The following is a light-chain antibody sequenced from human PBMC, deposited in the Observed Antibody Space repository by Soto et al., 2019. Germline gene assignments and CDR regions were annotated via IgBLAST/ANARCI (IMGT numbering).Light chain of an antibody. Sequence: QSVLTQPASVSGSPGQSITISCTGTSSDVGSYNLVSWYQQHPGKAPKLMIYEVSKRPSGVSNRFSGSKSGNTASLTISVLQAEDEADYYCCSYAGSLPVVFGGGTKLHRP. CDR1: SSDVGSYNL. CDR2: EVS. J-gene: IGLJ2*01. CDR3: CSYAGSLPVV. V-gene: IGLV2-23*02.